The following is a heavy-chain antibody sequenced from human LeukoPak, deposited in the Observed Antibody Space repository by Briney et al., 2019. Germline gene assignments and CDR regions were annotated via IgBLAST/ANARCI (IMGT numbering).Heavy chain of an antibody. J-gene: IGHJ4*02. D-gene: IGHD3-9*01. CDR1: GDSVSSNSAA. CDR2: TYYRSKWYN. V-gene: IGHV6-1*01. CDR3: ARATGQLRYFDWLSHFDY. Sequence: SQTLSLTCAISGDSVSSNSAAWNWIRQSPSRGLEWLGRTYYRSKWYNDYAVSVKSRITINPDTSKNQFSLQLNSVTPEDTAVYYCARATGQLRYFDWLSHFDYWGQGTLVTVSS.